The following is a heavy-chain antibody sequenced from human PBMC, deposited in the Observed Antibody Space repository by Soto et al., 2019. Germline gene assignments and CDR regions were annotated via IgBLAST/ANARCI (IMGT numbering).Heavy chain of an antibody. CDR2: INAGNGNT. D-gene: IGHD4-17*01. CDR3: ACNPMTTVTWYYFDY. Sequence: ASVKVSCKASGYTFTSYAMHWVRQAPGQRLEWMGWINAGNGNTKYSQKFQGRVTITRDTSASTAYMELSSLRSEDTAVYYCACNPMTTVTWYYFDYWGQGTLVTVSS. CDR1: GYTFTSYA. V-gene: IGHV1-3*01. J-gene: IGHJ4*02.